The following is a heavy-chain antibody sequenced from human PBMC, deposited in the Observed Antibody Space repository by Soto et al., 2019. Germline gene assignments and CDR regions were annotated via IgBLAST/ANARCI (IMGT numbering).Heavy chain of an antibody. V-gene: IGHV4-30-2*01. CDR3: ARAAMGGSSWPFDY. CDR2: IYHSGST. J-gene: IGHJ4*02. Sequence: TLSLTCGVSGGSISSGGYSWSWIRQPPGKGLEWIGYIYHSGSTYYNPSLKSRVTISVDKSKNQFSLKLSSVTAADTAVYYCARAAMGGSSWPFDYWGQGTLVTVSS. CDR1: GGSISSGGYS. D-gene: IGHD6-13*01.